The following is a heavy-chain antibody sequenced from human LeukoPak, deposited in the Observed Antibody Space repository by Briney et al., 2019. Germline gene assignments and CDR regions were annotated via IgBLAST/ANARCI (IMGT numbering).Heavy chain of an antibody. D-gene: IGHD2/OR15-2a*01. V-gene: IGHV4-59*01. Sequence: PSETLSLTCTVSGGSISGYSWSWIRQPPGKGLEWIGYTHYSGSSNYNPSLKSRVTISVDTSKNQFSLKVSSVTAADTAVYHCARCGRNNRGYYYMEDWGKGTTVTVSS. CDR2: THYSGSS. CDR1: GGSISGYS. CDR3: ARCGRNNRGYYYMED. J-gene: IGHJ6*03.